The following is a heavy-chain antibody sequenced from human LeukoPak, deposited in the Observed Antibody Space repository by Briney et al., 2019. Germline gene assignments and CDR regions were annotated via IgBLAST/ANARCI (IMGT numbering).Heavy chain of an antibody. CDR1: GFTFSSYG. V-gene: IGHV3-33*01. J-gene: IGHJ4*02. CDR3: ARDIARRYFDY. D-gene: IGHD1-26*01. Sequence: GGSLRLSCAASGFTFSSYGMHWVRQAPGKELEWVAVIWYDGSNKYYADSVKGRFTISRDNSKNTLYLQMNSLRAEDTAVYYCARDIARRYFDYWGQGTLVTVSS. CDR2: IWYDGSNK.